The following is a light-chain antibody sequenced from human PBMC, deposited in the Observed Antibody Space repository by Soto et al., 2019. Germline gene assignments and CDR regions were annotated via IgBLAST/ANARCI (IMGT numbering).Light chain of an antibody. Sequence: QSVLTHPASVSGAPGQRVTISCTWSSSNLGSGYDVNWYQHLPRAAPKLLIYGNNNRPSGVPDRFSGAKSGTSASLAITGLQAEDEDDYYCQSYDDTLSAYVFGGGTKLTVL. CDR2: GNN. V-gene: IGLV1-40*01. CDR1: SSNLGSGYD. J-gene: IGLJ2*01. CDR3: QSYDDTLSAYV.